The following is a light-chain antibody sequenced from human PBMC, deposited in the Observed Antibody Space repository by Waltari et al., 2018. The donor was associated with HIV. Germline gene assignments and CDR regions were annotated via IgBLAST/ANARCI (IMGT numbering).Light chain of an antibody. V-gene: IGLV7-46*01. J-gene: IGLJ3*02. CDR3: MLSYSGGAFWV. CDR1: PSPVTSRHY. CDR2: DTN. Sequence: QAVVTQEPLLTVSPGGSVSLTFRSTPSPVTSRHYPYRFQQNAGQDPKTLMFDTNDKHAWTPARFAGALLGGKAALTLSGAEPEDEADYYCMLSYSGGAFWVFGGGTKLTVL.